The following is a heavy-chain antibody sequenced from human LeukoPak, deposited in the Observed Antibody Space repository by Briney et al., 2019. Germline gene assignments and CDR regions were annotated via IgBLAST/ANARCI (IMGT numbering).Heavy chain of an antibody. Sequence: GESLKISCKGSGYSFTSYWIGWVRQMPGKGLEWMGIIYPGDSDTRYSPSFQGQVTISADKSISTAYLQWSSLKASDTAMYYCARGAKGSSSYNWFDPWGQGTLVTVSS. CDR3: ARGAKGSSSYNWFDP. D-gene: IGHD6-13*01. CDR2: IYPGDSDT. V-gene: IGHV5-51*01. J-gene: IGHJ5*02. CDR1: GYSFTSYW.